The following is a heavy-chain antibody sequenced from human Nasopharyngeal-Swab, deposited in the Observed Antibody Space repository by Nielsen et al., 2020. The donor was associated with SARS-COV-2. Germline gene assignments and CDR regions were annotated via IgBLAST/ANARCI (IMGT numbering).Heavy chain of an antibody. J-gene: IGHJ5*02. D-gene: IGHD6-6*01. Sequence: SETLSLTCSVSGGSISSPNYYWSWIRQHPGKGLEWIGYIYYSGSTFYNPSLKSRVTISIDSSKNQFTLKASSVTAADTAVYYCARAGVPARWFDPWGQGTLVTVSS. V-gene: IGHV4-31*03. CDR3: ARAGVPARWFDP. CDR2: IYYSGST. CDR1: GGSISSPNYY.